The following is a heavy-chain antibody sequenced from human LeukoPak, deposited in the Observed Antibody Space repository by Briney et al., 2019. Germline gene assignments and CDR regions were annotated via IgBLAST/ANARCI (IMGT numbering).Heavy chain of an antibody. CDR2: INPNSGGT. CDR3: ARYPRDPGITVPLDY. CDR1: GYTFTGYY. J-gene: IGHJ4*02. V-gene: IGHV1-2*02. D-gene: IGHD6-19*01. Sequence: ASVKVSCKASGYTFTGYYMHWVRQAPAQGLEWMGWINPNSGGTNYAQKFQGRVTMTRDTSISTAYMELSRLRSDDTAVYYCARYPRDPGITVPLDYWGQGTLVTVSS.